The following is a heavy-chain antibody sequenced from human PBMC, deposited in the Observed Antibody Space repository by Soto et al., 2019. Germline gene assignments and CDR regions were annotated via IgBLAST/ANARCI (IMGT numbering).Heavy chain of an antibody. J-gene: IGHJ4*02. CDR3: AKDIFRETGDLSFDY. CDR2: ISGSGGST. V-gene: IGHV3-23*01. D-gene: IGHD7-27*01. CDR1: GFTFSSYA. Sequence: GGSLRLSCAASGFTFSSYAMSWVRQAPGKGLEWVSAISGSGGSTYYADSVKGRFTISKDNSKNTLYLQMNSLRAEDTAGYYCAKDIFRETGDLSFDYWGQGTLVTVSS.